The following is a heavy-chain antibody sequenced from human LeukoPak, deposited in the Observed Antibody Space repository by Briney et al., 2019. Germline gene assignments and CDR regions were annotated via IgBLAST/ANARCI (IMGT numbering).Heavy chain of an antibody. CDR2: ISSSSSYI. CDR1: GFTFSDYY. D-gene: IGHD3-10*01. V-gene: IGHV3-11*06. CDR3: ARGYYDFDY. J-gene: IGHJ4*02. Sequence: GGSLRLSCAASGFTFSDYYMSWIRQAPGKGLVWVSSISSSSSYIYYADSVKGRFTISRDNAKNSLYLQMNSLRAGDTAVYYCARGYYDFDYWGQGTLVTVSS.